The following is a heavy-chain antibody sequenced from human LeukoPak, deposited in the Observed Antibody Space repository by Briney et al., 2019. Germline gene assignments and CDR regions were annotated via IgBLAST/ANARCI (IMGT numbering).Heavy chain of an antibody. V-gene: IGHV4-59*01. CDR1: GGSISSYY. CDR3: ARERIAAAAEDY. D-gene: IGHD6-13*01. Sequence: SETLSLTCTVSGGSISSYYWSWIRQPPGKGLEWIGYIYYRGSTNYNPSLKSRVTISVDTSKNQFSLKLSSVTAADTAVYYCARERIAAAAEDYWGQGTLVTVSS. J-gene: IGHJ4*02. CDR2: IYYRGST.